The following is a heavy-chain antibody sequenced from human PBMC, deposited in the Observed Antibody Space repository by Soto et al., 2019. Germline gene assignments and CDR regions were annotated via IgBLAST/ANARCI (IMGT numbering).Heavy chain of an antibody. V-gene: IGHV1-69*01. CDR3: ASLTFNYGASGGAFDI. Sequence: QVQLVQSGAEVKKPGSSVKVSCKASGGTFSSYAISWVRQAPGQGLEWMGGIIPIFGTANYAQKFQGRVTITADESTSTAYMELSSLRSEDTAVYDCASLTFNYGASGGAFDIWGQGTMVTVSS. CDR2: IIPIFGTA. CDR1: GGTFSSYA. J-gene: IGHJ3*02. D-gene: IGHD4-17*01.